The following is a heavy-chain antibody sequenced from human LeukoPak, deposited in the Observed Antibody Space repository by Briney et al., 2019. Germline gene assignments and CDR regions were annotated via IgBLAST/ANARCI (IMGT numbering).Heavy chain of an antibody. Sequence: GGSLRLSCAASGFTVSSYYMSWVRQAPGKGLEWVSILYSGGSTYYADSVKGRFTISRDNSKNTLYLQMNSLRAEDTAVYFCTTRAGRFSSNYWGQGTLVTVSP. CDR2: LYSGGST. CDR1: GFTVSSYY. V-gene: IGHV3-53*01. J-gene: IGHJ4*02. CDR3: TTRAGRFSSNY. D-gene: IGHD6-6*01.